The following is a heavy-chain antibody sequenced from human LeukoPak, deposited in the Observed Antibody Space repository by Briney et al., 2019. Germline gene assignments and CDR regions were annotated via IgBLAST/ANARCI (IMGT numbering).Heavy chain of an antibody. V-gene: IGHV3-21*01. J-gene: IGHJ4*02. D-gene: IGHD4-17*01. CDR1: GFTFSSYS. CDR3: ARVTTVTHFDY. CDR2: ISSSSSYI. Sequence: PGGSLRLSCAASGFTFSSYSMNWVRQAPGKGLEWVSSISSSSSYIYYADSVKGRFTISRDNAKNSLYLQMNGLRAEDTAVYYCARVTTVTHFDYWGQGTLVTVSS.